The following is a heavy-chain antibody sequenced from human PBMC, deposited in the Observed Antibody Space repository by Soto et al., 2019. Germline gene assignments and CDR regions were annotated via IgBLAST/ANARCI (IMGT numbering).Heavy chain of an antibody. CDR3: AKDPWSPTYYYDSSGYYGYGMDV. CDR1: GFTFSSYA. CDR2: ISGSGGST. J-gene: IGHJ6*02. V-gene: IGHV3-23*01. Sequence: GGSLRLSCAASGFTFSSYAMSWVRQAPWKGLEWVSAISGSGGSTYYADSVKGRFTISRDNSKNTLYLQMKSLRAEETAVYYCAKDPWSPTYYYDSSGYYGYGMDVWGQGTTVTVSS. D-gene: IGHD3-22*01.